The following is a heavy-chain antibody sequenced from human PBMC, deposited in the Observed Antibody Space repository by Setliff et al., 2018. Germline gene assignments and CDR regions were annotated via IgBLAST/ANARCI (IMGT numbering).Heavy chain of an antibody. CDR3: SRLVRYCTRTTCQRASGAES. Sequence: ASVKVSCKASGYTFSSYGITWVRQAPGQGLEWMGWISTYTGNTNYAQKLQGRVTMTTDTSTSTAYLELRSLTSDDTAVYYCSRLVRYCTRTTCQRASGAESWGQGSLVTVSS. D-gene: IGHD2-2*01. CDR2: ISTYTGNT. V-gene: IGHV1-18*01. J-gene: IGHJ4*02. CDR1: GYTFSSYG.